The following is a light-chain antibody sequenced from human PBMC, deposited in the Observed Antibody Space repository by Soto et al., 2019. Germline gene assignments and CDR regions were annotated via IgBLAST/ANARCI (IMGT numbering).Light chain of an antibody. V-gene: IGKV3-20*01. CDR2: GAS. J-gene: IGKJ2*01. Sequence: ESLLTQSPGTLSLSPGERATLSCRASQTVNSRHLNWYQHKPGQAPRLLIYGASIRAAGIPDRFSGSRSEADFSLTITRLEPEDSAVYYCQQFDGSRPAFTFGQGTKLEI. CDR3: QQFDGSRPAFT. CDR1: QTVNSRH.